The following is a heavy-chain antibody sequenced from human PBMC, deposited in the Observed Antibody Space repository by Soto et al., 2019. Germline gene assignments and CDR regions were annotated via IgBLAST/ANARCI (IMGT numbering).Heavy chain of an antibody. D-gene: IGHD3-10*01. CDR1: GGSFSGYY. CDR3: AKTMVRGVILLRWFDP. V-gene: IGHV4-34*01. J-gene: IGHJ5*02. Sequence: SETLSLTCAVDGGSFSGYYWSWIRQPPGKGLEWIGEINHSGSTNYNPSLKSRVTISVDTSKNQFSLKLSSVTAADTAVYYCAKTMVRGVILLRWFDPWGQGTLVTVSS. CDR2: INHSGST.